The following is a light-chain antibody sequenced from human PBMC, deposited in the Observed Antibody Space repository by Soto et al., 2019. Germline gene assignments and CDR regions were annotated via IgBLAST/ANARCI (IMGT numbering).Light chain of an antibody. Sequence: QSVLTQPPSASVTPGQRVTLSCSGSSSNIGSNYVSWYQQLPGTAPKLLMYRNNKRPSGVPDRFSGSKSGTSASLAISGLRSEDEADYYCAAWDDSLSGSYVFGTGTKLTVL. CDR3: AAWDDSLSGSYV. J-gene: IGLJ1*01. CDR1: SSNIGSNY. V-gene: IGLV1-47*01. CDR2: RNN.